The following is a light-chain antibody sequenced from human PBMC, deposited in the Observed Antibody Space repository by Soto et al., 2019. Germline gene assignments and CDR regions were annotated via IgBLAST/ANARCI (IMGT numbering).Light chain of an antibody. CDR1: QTVSSY. CDR3: QQRSNWQLT. J-gene: IGKJ4*01. CDR2: DAS. V-gene: IGKV3-11*01. Sequence: EIVLTQSPATLSLSPGERATLSCRASQTVSSYLAWYQQKPGQAPRLLIYDASNRATGIPARVTGSGSGTDFTLAISSLEPEDFAVYYCQQRSNWQLTFGGGTKVEIK.